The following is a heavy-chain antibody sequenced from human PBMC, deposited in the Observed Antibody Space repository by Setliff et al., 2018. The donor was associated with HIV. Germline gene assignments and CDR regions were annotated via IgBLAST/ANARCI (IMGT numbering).Heavy chain of an antibody. CDR3: ARGGIAARPYYLDY. J-gene: IGHJ4*02. V-gene: IGHV1-2*04. D-gene: IGHD6-6*01. Sequence: ASVKVSCKASGYTFSDYYLHWVRQAPGQAIEWMGWINPNSGGTNFAQRFQGWVTLTRDTSISTAYMDLSRLKSDDTAVYYCARGGIAARPYYLDYWGQGTLVTVSS. CDR1: GYTFSDYY. CDR2: INPNSGGT.